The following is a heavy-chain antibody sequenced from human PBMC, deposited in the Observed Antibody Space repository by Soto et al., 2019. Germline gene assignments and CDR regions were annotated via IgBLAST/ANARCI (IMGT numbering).Heavy chain of an antibody. CDR2: INPNSGGT. CDR1: GYTFTGYY. J-gene: IGHJ4*02. V-gene: IGHV1-2*02. D-gene: IGHD6-6*01. CDR3: ARAPKVSGSAQTRPDF. Sequence: GASVKVSCKASGYTFTGYYMHWVRQAPGQGLEWMGWINPNSGGTNYAQKFQGRVTMTRDTSISTAYMELSRLRSDDTAVYYCARAPKVSGSAQTRPDFWGQGSLVTVSS.